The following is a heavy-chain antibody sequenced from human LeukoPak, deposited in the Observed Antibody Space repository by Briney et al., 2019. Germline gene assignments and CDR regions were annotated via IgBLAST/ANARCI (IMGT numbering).Heavy chain of an antibody. CDR1: GFTFSSYE. D-gene: IGHD1-26*01. CDR2: ISSSGSTI. CDR3: ARRRDSGSLQHFDY. Sequence: GGSLRLSCAASGFTFSSYEMNWVRQAPGKGLEGVSYISSSGSTIYYADSVKGRFTISRDNAKNSLYLQMNSLRAEDTAVYYCARRRDSGSLQHFDYWGQGTLVTASS. V-gene: IGHV3-48*03. J-gene: IGHJ4*02.